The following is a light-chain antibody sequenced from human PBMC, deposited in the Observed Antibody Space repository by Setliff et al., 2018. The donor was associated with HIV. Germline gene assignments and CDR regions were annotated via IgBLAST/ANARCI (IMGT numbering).Light chain of an antibody. CDR2: EVN. CDR3: SSYVGTTGDV. Sequence: SVLTQPASVSGSPGQSITVSCTGTSSDVGSYNLVSWYQQHPGKAPKLMIYEVNKRPSGVSNRFSGSKSANTASLTISGLQAEDEADYYCSSYVGTTGDVFGTGTKVTV. J-gene: IGLJ1*01. CDR1: SSDVGSYNL. V-gene: IGLV2-23*02.